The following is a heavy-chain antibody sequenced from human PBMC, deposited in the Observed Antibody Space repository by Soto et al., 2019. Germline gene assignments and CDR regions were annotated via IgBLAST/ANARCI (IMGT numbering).Heavy chain of an antibody. V-gene: IGHV3-21*01. CDR2: ISSSSSYI. J-gene: IGHJ4*02. CDR1: GFTFSSYS. CDR3: ARRLKHAPAESMVDY. D-gene: IGHD6-6*01. Sequence: EVQLVESGGGLVKPGGSLRLSCAASGFTFSSYSMNWVLQAPGKGLEWVSSISSSSSYIYYADSVKGRFTISRDNAKNSQYLQMNSLRAEETAVYYCARRLKHAPAESMVDYWGQGTLVTVSS.